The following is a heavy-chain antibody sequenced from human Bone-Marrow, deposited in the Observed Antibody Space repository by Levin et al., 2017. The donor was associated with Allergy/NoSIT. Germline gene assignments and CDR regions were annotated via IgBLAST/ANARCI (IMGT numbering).Heavy chain of an antibody. CDR3: AKLTTRVYGYFDP. V-gene: IGHV3-23*01. CDR2: ITASRSRT. CDR1: GFSFSSYV. Sequence: GGSLRLSCAASGFSFSSYVMNWVRQAPGKGLEWVAEITASRSRTHYADSVKGRCTISRDNSKNTLFLQINNLRAEDTAVYYCAKLTTRVYGYFDPWGQGTQVTVSS. D-gene: IGHD1-1*01. J-gene: IGHJ4*02.